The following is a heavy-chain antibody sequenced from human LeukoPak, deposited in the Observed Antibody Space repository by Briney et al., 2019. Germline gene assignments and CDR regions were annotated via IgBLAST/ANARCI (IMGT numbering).Heavy chain of an antibody. J-gene: IGHJ3*02. V-gene: IGHV3-23*01. Sequence: GGSLRLSCAASGFNFNSIDMSWVRQAPGKGLEWVSSLAYDGAAWYVDSVKGRFTISRDTSKNTLFLEMNSLRAEDTAVYYCGKGPNNIDYRAIDIWGQGTMVTVSS. CDR3: GKGPNNIDYRAIDI. D-gene: IGHD4-17*01. CDR1: GFNFNSID. CDR2: LAYDGAA.